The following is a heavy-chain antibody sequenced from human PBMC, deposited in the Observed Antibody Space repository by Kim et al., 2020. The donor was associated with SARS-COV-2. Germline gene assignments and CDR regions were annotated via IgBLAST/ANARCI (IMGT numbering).Heavy chain of an antibody. Sequence: SGNTGYAQKFQGRVTMTRNTSISTAYMELSSLRSEDTAVYYCASRSAVAPWGQGTLVTVSS. CDR3: ASRSAVAP. D-gene: IGHD2-15*01. V-gene: IGHV1-8*01. J-gene: IGHJ5*02. CDR2: SGNT.